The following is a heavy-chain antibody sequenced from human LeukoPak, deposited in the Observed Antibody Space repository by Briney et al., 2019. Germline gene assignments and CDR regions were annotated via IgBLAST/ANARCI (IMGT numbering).Heavy chain of an antibody. CDR1: GGSISSSSYY. CDR2: IYYSGST. CDR3: ARHPQIAARPPY. Sequence: SETLSLTCTVSGGSISSSSYYWGWIRQPPGKGLEWIGSIYYSGSTYYNPSLKSRVTISVDTSKNQFSLKLSSVTAADTAVYYCARHPQIAARPPYWGQGTLVTVSS. D-gene: IGHD6-6*01. J-gene: IGHJ4*02. V-gene: IGHV4-39*01.